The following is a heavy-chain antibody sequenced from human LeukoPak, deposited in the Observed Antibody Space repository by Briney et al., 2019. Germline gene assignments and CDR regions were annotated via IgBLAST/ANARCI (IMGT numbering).Heavy chain of an antibody. D-gene: IGHD3-10*01. CDR1: GYTFTSYG. Sequence: GASVTVSCKASGYTFTSYGISWVRQAPGQGLEWVGWISAYNGNTNYAQKLQGRVTMTTDTSTSTAYMELRSLRSDDTAVYYCARGQLTMVHRSGLRYFDYWGQGTLVTVSS. CDR3: ARGQLTMVHRSGLRYFDY. J-gene: IGHJ4*02. V-gene: IGHV1-18*04. CDR2: ISAYNGNT.